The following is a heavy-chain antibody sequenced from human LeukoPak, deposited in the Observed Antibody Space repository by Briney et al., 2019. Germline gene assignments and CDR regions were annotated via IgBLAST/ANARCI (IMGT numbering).Heavy chain of an antibody. V-gene: IGHV3-23*01. J-gene: IGHJ6*02. Sequence: GGSLRLSCAASGFTFSSNAMSWVRQAPGKGLEWVSVISGSGGSTYYADSVKGRFTISRDNSKNTLYLQMNSLRAEDTAVYYCAKDRSGGGDFYYGMDVWGQGTTVTVSS. CDR1: GFTFSSNA. D-gene: IGHD3-16*01. CDR3: AKDRSGGGDFYYGMDV. CDR2: ISGSGGST.